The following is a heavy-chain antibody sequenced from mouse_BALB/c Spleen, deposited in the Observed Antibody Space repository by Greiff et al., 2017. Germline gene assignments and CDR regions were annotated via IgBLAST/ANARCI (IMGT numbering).Heavy chain of an antibody. CDR3: ESGGSGYSHAMDY. Sequence: VQLQQSGPELVKPGASVKISCKASGYTFTDYNMDWVKQSHGKSLEWIGDINPNNGGTIYNQKFKGKATLTADKSSSTAYMELRSLTSEDTAVYYGESGGSGYSHAMDYWGQGTSVTVSS. J-gene: IGHJ4*01. D-gene: IGHD3-1*01. CDR1: GYTFTDYN. CDR2: INPNNGGT. V-gene: IGHV1-18*01.